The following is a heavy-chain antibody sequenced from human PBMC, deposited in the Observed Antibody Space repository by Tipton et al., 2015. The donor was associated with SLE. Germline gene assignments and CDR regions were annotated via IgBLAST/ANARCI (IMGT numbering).Heavy chain of an antibody. CDR3: ARVTGHSSGWYGWVDS. Sequence: TLSLTCTVSGGSISSSNYYWGWIRQPPGKGLEWIGNIYYSGSTYCNPSLKSRVTISVDTSKNQFSLKLNSVTAADTAVFYCARVTGHSSGWYGWVDSWGQGILVTVSS. V-gene: IGHV4-39*07. D-gene: IGHD6-19*01. CDR2: IYYSGST. CDR1: GGSISSSNYY. J-gene: IGHJ4*02.